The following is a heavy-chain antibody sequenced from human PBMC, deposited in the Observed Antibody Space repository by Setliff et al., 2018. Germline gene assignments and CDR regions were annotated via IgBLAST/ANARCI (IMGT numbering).Heavy chain of an antibody. V-gene: IGHV1-18*01. J-gene: IGHJ4*02. D-gene: IGHD3-22*01. CDR1: GYTFTKYG. CDR3: ARDADYYDSSENPIVDY. Sequence: GASVKVSCKASGYTFTKYGITWGRQAPGQGLEWMGYINTYNGDTYYAQKLQGRVTMTTDTSTSTAYMDLRSLRSDDTAVYYCARDADYYDSSENPIVDYWGQGTLVTVSS. CDR2: INTYNGDT.